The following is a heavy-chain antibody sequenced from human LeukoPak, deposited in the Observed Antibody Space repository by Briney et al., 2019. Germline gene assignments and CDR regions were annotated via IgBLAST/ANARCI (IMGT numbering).Heavy chain of an antibody. Sequence: SEILSLTCTVPGGSISSYYWSWIRQPPGKGLEWIRYIYYSGSTNYNPSLKSRVTISVDTSKNQFSLKLSSVAAADTAVYYCARASYYYDSSGYIHPLYYFDYWGQGTLVTVSS. J-gene: IGHJ4*02. V-gene: IGHV4-59*01. CDR1: GGSISSYY. CDR2: IYYSGST. D-gene: IGHD3-22*01. CDR3: ARASYYYDSSGYIHPLYYFDY.